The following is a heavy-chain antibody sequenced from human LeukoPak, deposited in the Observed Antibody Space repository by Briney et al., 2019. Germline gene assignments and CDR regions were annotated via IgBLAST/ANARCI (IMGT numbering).Heavy chain of an antibody. CDR2: IYLIGRT. J-gene: IGHJ3*02. D-gene: IGHD3-9*01. Sequence: SQTPSPTCAVSVYSPTSGSYWGWIRQPPGKGLEWIGSIYLIGRTYYKPSLKSPVTIPVDTSKNQFSLKLSTAPAADTAVYYGARGGGEDYDILTGYYPPHRRASDAFDIWGQGTMVTVSS. CDR1: VYSPTSGSY. CDR3: ARGGGEDYDILTGYYPPHRRASDAFDI. V-gene: IGHV4-38-2*01.